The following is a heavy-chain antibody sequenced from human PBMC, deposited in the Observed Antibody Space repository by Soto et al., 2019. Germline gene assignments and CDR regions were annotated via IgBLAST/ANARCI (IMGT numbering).Heavy chain of an antibody. CDR3: GRSTPPSSGPSGDFDY. CDR1: GGSFSGYY. J-gene: IGHJ4*02. V-gene: IGHV4-34*01. CDR2: INHSGST. D-gene: IGHD6-19*01. Sequence: SETLSLTCAVYGGSFSGYYWSWIRQPPGKGLEWIGEINHSGSTNYNPSLKSRVTIPVDTSKNKSSLKLSSVTAADTAVYYCGRSTPPSSGPSGDFDYWGQGTLVTVSS.